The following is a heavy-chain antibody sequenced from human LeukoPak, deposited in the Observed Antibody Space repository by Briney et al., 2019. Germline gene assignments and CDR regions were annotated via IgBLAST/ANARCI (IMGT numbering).Heavy chain of an antibody. D-gene: IGHD3-16*02. CDR2: IYYSGST. Sequence: PSETLSLTCTVSGGSISSYYWGWIRQPPGKGLEWIGSIYYSGSTYYNPSLKSRVTISVDTSKNQFSLKLSSVTAADTAVYYCASGRRITFGGVIVINYYGMDVWGQGTTVTVSS. J-gene: IGHJ6*02. CDR1: GGSISSYY. CDR3: ASGRRITFGGVIVINYYGMDV. V-gene: IGHV4-39*07.